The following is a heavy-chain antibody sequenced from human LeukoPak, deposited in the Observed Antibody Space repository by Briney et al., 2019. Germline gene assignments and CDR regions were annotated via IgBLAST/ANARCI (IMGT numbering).Heavy chain of an antibody. D-gene: IGHD6-19*01. CDR2: LKPDGSQI. CDR3: VRSLGWGWFDP. J-gene: IGHJ5*02. Sequence: GSLRLSCATSGFIFTDYFMGWVRQTPGKGPEWVASLKPDGSQIYYVDSVKGRFTISRDNAKNSLYLQMNSLRADDTAVYHCVRSLGWGWFDPWGQGTLVSVSS. V-gene: IGHV3-7*01. CDR1: GFIFTDYF.